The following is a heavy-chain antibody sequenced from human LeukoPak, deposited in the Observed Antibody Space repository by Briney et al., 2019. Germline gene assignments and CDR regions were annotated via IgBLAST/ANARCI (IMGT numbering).Heavy chain of an antibody. CDR1: GYTFTSYA. CDR2: INAGNGNT. J-gene: IGHJ5*02. D-gene: IGHD3-3*01. Sequence: GASVKVSCKASGYTFTSYAMHWVRQAPGQRLEWMGWINAGNGNTKYSQKFQGRVTITRDTSASTAYMELSSLRSEDTAVYYCARDSGRITIFGVVIPKYNWFDPWGQGTLVTVSS. CDR3: ARDSGRITIFGVVIPKYNWFDP. V-gene: IGHV1-3*01.